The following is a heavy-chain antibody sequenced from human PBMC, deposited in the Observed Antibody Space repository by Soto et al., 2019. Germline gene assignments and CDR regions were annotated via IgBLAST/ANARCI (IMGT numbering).Heavy chain of an antibody. J-gene: IGHJ4*02. Sequence: LRLSCAASGFTFSRYAMHWVRQAPGEGLEWVAVISRDGSSKYYGDSVKGRFTVSRDNSNNTLYLSMTSLRPDDTAVFYCARSRNGAVPDSINFWGQGTLVTSPQ. CDR3: ARSRNGAVPDSINF. V-gene: IGHV3-30-3*01. D-gene: IGHD2-8*01. CDR1: GFTFSRYA. CDR2: ISRDGSSK.